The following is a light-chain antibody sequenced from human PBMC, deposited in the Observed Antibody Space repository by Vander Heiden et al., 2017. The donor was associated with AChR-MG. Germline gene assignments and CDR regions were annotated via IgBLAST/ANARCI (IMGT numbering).Light chain of an antibody. CDR2: DNN. CDR3: QSYDSALTTVV. V-gene: IGLV1-40*01. Sequence: QSVLTQPPSVSGAPGQRVTISCPGRSSNIGAGSDVHWYQLLPGTAPKLLIYDNNNRPSGVPDRFSGSKSDTSASLDIAGLQPEDEADYYCQSYDSALTTVVFGGGTKLTVL. CDR1: SSNIGAGSD. J-gene: IGLJ2*01.